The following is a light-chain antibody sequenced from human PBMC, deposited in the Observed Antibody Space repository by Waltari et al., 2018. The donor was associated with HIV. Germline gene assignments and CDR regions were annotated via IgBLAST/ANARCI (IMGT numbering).Light chain of an antibody. V-gene: IGLV2-8*01. CDR3: SSYGDNIRVL. J-gene: IGLJ2*01. CDR2: EVS. CDR1: SSALGAYEP. Sequence: QSALTQPPSASGSLGQSVTISCTGSSSALGAYEPVSWFQQHPNNAPKLLLYEVSKRPSGVPDRFSGSRSGETAFLSVSGLQPDDTAAYFCSSYGDNIRVLFGGGTNLTVL.